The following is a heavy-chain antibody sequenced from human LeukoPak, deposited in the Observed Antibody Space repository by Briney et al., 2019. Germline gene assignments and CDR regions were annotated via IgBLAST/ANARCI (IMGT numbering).Heavy chain of an antibody. J-gene: IGHJ5*02. V-gene: IGHV1-18*04. CDR1: GYTFTSYG. CDR2: ISAYNGNT. D-gene: IGHD6-13*01. Sequence: AASVKVSCKASGYTFTSYGISWVRQAPGQGLEWMGWISAYNGNTNYAQKLQGRVTMTTDTSTSTAYMELRSLRSDDTAVYYCARDLIRYSNSWYWFDPWGQGTLVTVSS. CDR3: ARDLIRYSNSWYWFDP.